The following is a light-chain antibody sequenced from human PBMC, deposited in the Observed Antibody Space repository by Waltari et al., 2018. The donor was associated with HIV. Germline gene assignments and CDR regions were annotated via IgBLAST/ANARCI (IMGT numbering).Light chain of an antibody. V-gene: IGLV6-57*01. J-gene: IGLJ2*01. CDR2: KDD. CDR1: SGSIASNS. Sequence: NFMLTQPHSVSASPGKTVTVSCTRSSGSIASNSVQWYHTPPCSSPTTVIYKDDQRPSGVPDRFSGSIDSSSNSASLTISGLRPEDEADYYCQSYDNENPVLFGGGTKLTVL. CDR3: QSYDNENPVL.